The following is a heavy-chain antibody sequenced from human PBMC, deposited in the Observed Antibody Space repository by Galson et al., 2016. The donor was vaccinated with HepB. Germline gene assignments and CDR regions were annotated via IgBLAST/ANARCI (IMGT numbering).Heavy chain of an antibody. CDR2: INSDGTIS. Sequence: SLRLSCAASGFAFSSHWMHWVRQDLGKGLVWVSRINSDGTISNYADSVKGRFTISRDNAKNTQYLQMNSLRDEHTSVYFCVRDPSVVPTTAAHWFDPWGRGTLVTVSS. V-gene: IGHV3-74*01. D-gene: IGHD4-23*01. J-gene: IGHJ5*02. CDR3: VRDPSVVPTTAAHWFDP. CDR1: GFAFSSHW.